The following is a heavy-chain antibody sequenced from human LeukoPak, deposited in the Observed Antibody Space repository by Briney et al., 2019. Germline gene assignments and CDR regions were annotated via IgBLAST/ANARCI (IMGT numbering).Heavy chain of an antibody. V-gene: IGHV4-4*07. CDR3: ARGMAAAGTLGSWFDP. Sequence: SETLSLTCTVSGGSISSYYWSWIRRPAGKGLEWIGRIYTSGSTNYNPSLKSRVTMSVDTSKNQFSLKLSSVTAADTAVYYCARGMAAAGTLGSWFDPWGQGTLVTVSS. D-gene: IGHD6-13*01. J-gene: IGHJ5*02. CDR2: IYTSGST. CDR1: GGSISSYY.